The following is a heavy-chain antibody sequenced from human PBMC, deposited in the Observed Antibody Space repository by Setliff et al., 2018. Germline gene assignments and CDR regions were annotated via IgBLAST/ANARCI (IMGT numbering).Heavy chain of an antibody. D-gene: IGHD2-8*01. Sequence: KSSETLSLTCSVSGGSISGSHYSWVWMRQPPGKRLEWIGSTYYNGSAYYNPSLQSRGAISLDTSRNQFSLELSSVTAADTAVYYCARDPGVHSGTWCLDSWGQGTQVTVSS. CDR3: ARDPGVHSGTWCLDS. V-gene: IGHV4-39*07. CDR2: TYYNGSA. CDR1: GGSISGSHYS. J-gene: IGHJ4*02.